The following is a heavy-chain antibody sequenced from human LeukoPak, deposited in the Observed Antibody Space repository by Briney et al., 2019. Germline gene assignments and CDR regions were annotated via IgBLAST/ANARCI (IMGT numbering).Heavy chain of an antibody. V-gene: IGHV4-38-2*02. CDR1: GYSISSGYY. CDR3: ASVGNDNYYDSSGYYFFDH. CDR2: IYYSGST. D-gene: IGHD3-22*01. J-gene: IGHJ4*02. Sequence: SETLSLTCTVSGYSISSGYYWGWIRQPPGKGLEWIGYIYYSGSTNYNPSLKSRVTISVDTSKNQFSLKLSSVTAADTAVYYCASVGNDNYYDSSGYYFFDHWGQGTLVTVSS.